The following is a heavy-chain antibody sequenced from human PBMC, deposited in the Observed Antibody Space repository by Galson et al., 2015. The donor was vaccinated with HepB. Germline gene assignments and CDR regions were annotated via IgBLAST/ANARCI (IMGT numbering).Heavy chain of an antibody. CDR1: GYSLTSYW. CDR3: AGRGIASEYFDY. J-gene: IGHJ4*02. D-gene: IGHD1-14*01. V-gene: IGHV5-51*01. Sequence: QSGAEVKKPGESLKISCKGSGYSLTSYWIGWVCQMPGIGLEWMGIIYPGDSDTRYSPSFQGQVTISADKSIGTAYLQWRSLKASDTAMYYCAGRGIASEYFDYWGQGTLVTVSS. CDR2: IYPGDSDT.